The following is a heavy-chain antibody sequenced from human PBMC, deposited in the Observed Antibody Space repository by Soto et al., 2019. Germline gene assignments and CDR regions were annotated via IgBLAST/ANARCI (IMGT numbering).Heavy chain of an antibody. V-gene: IGHV3-21*01. CDR1: GFIFTSYS. J-gene: IGHJ1*01. CDR2: ISSGSDSI. CDR3: ARDRSADRFVQYFQH. D-gene: IGHD6-19*01. Sequence: PGGSLRLSCAASGFIFTSYSMVWVRLAPGKGLEWVASISSGSDSIFYADSVKGRFTVSRDNAKNSLFLQMNNVRAEDTAVYFCARDRSADRFVQYFQHWGQGTQVTVSS.